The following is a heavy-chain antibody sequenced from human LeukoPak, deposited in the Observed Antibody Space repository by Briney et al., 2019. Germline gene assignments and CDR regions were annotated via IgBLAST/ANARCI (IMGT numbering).Heavy chain of an antibody. Sequence: GASVKVSCKASGYTFTSYYMHWVRQAPGQGLEWMGIINPSGGSTSYAQKFQGRVTMTRDTSTSTVYMELSSLRTEDTAVYYCARGAGYCSSTSCYGGSGIDAWGQGTLVTVSS. CDR1: GYTFTSYY. D-gene: IGHD2-2*01. J-gene: IGHJ5*01. V-gene: IGHV1-46*01. CDR2: INPSGGST. CDR3: ARGAGYCSSTSCYGGSGIDA.